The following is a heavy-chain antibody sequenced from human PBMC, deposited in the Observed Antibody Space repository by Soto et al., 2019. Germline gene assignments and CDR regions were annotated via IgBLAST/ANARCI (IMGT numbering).Heavy chain of an antibody. Sequence: QVQLVESGGGVVQPGRSLRLSCAASGFTFSSYGMHWVRQAPGKGLEWVAIIWYDGSIQYYADSVKGRFAISRDNSKNTLYRQMDSLRAEDMAVYYCAKPSYDFCISYYHPFDNWGQGTRVTVS. V-gene: IGHV3-33*06. CDR2: IWYDGSIQ. CDR3: AKPSYDFCISYYHPFDN. D-gene: IGHD3-3*01. J-gene: IGHJ4*02. CDR1: GFTFSSYG.